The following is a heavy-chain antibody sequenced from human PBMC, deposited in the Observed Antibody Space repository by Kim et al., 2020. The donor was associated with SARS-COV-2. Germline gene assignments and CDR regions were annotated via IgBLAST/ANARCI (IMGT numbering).Heavy chain of an antibody. CDR2: EI. V-gene: IGHV3-7*03. D-gene: IGHD1-7*01. CDR3: ARHINWKYDY. J-gene: IGHJ4*02. Sequence: EIYYVYPVKGRFTLSRDNAKNSLYLQINSLRAEDTAVYYCARHINWKYDYWGQGTLVTVSS.